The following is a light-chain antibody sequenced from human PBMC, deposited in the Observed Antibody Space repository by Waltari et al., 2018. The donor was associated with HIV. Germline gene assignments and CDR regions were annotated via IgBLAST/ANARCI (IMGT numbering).Light chain of an antibody. J-gene: IGKJ4*02. Sequence: DIVRTQSPAPPSVSPGERATLSCRASQNVIRNLAWYQQKPGRVSRLLSYGASTRASGIPARLSGSGSGTECTLTISSLQSEDFAVYFCQQYNDWPLTCGGGTKVEI. CDR2: GAS. CDR1: QNVIRN. V-gene: IGKV3-15*01. CDR3: QQYNDWPLT.